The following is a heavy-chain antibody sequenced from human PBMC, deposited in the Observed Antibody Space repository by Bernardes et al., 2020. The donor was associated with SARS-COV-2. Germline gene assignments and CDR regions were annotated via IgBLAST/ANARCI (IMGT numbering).Heavy chain of an antibody. D-gene: IGHD6-19*01. CDR1: GFTFDDFA. Sequence: SLILSCAASGFTFDDFAMHWVRHSPGKGLEWVSGISWNSGSIGYAASVKGRFTISRDNAKNSLYLQMNSLRPDDTALYYCAKDYETGELGIAVEGYCGHWGQGTLVTVSS. CDR3: AKDYETGELGIAVEGYCGH. V-gene: IGHV3-9*01. J-gene: IGHJ4*02. CDR2: ISWNSGSI.